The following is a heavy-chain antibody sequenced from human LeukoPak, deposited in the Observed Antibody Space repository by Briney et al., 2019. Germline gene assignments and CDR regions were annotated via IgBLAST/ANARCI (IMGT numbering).Heavy chain of an antibody. CDR3: ARGGWELLDY. D-gene: IGHD1-26*01. Sequence: GRSLRLSCAASGFSSNDYAMHWVRQAPGKGLEWVSGIYWNSDRIDYADSVKGRFTISRDNAKNSLYLQMNSLRAEDTAVYYCARGGWELLDYWGQGTLVTVSS. CDR1: GFSSNDYA. CDR2: IYWNSDRI. V-gene: IGHV3-9*02. J-gene: IGHJ4*02.